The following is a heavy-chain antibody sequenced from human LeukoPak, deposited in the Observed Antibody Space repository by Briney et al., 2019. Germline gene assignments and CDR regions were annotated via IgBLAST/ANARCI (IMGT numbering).Heavy chain of an antibody. CDR1: GFSLSSHW. Sequence: PGGSLRLSCAASGFSLSSHWMHWVRQPPGKGLMWVSRVSIDGTNTNYADSVKGRFTISRDSATNTLSLQMNSLRIEDTAVYFCARTVSGSRNAYDIWGQGTMVTVSS. D-gene: IGHD3-22*01. V-gene: IGHV3-74*01. CDR3: ARTVSGSRNAYDI. J-gene: IGHJ3*02. CDR2: VSIDGTNT.